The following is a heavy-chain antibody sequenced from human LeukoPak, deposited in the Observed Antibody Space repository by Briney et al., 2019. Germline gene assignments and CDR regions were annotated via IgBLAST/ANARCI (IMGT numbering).Heavy chain of an antibody. CDR2: IRYDGSNK. Sequence: GGSLRLSCAASGFTFSSYGIHWVRQAPGKGLEWVAFIRYDGSNKYYADSVKGRFTISRDNSKNTLYLQMNSLRAEDMAVYYCARAVRYFDYLLGPPDYWGQGTLVTVSS. J-gene: IGHJ4*02. CDR3: ARAVRYFDYLLGPPDY. CDR1: GFTFSSYG. D-gene: IGHD3-9*01. V-gene: IGHV3-30*02.